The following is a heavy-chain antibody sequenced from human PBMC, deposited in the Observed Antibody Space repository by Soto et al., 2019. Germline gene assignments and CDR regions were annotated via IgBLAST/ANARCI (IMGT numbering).Heavy chain of an antibody. CDR1: GYTFTSYG. V-gene: IGHV1-18*01. D-gene: IGHD2-2*01. J-gene: IGHJ4*02. Sequence: QVQLVQSGAEVKKPGASVKVSCKASGYTFTSYGINWVRQAPGQGLEWMGWISAYNGNTNYAQKLQGRVTMTTDTTTSSAYMKPRSLRSDDTAAYYCARGSTVETGGYWSQATLVTVSS. CDR2: ISAYNGNT. CDR3: ARGSTVETGGY.